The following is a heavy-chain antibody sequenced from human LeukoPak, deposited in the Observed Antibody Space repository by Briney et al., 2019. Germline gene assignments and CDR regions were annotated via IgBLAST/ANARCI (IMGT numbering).Heavy chain of an antibody. V-gene: IGHV3-49*03. CDR2: IRSKDNGGTT. CDR3: ARAGVVVAVAGRYYYDN. CDR1: GFAIGDTA. Sequence: GGSLRLSCAVSGFAIGDTAMSWFRQAPGKGLEWVGFIRSKDNGGTTEYDASVKGRFTISRDVSGSLAYLQMNSLKTEDTAVYFCARAGVVVAVAGRYYYDNWGQGTLVTVSS. D-gene: IGHD2-15*01. J-gene: IGHJ4*02.